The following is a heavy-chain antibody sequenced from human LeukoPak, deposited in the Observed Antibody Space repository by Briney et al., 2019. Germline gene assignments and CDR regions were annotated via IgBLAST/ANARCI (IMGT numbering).Heavy chain of an antibody. J-gene: IGHJ3*02. V-gene: IGHV1-46*01. CDR2: INPGGDNT. CDR3: ARIRDGYNDAYDI. CDR1: GYTFTKSY. D-gene: IGHD5-24*01. Sequence: ASVKVSCKASGYTFTKSYIHWVRQAPGQRLEWMGLINPGGDNTDYAQNFQGRLTMTSDTSARTVYMELSSLRSDDTAVYYCARIRDGYNDAYDIWGQGTLVTVTS.